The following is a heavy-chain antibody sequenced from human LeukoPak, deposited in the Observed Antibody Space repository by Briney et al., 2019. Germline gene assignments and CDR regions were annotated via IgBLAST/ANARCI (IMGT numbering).Heavy chain of an antibody. D-gene: IGHD5-24*01. CDR2: IYYSGST. Sequence: SETLSLTCTVSGGSISSYYWSWIRQPPGKGLEWIGYIYYSGSTNYNPSLKSRVTISVDTSKNQFSLKLSSVTAADSAVYYCAKGISVDGYNFERGADFWGQGTQVTVSS. CDR3: AKGISVDGYNFERGADF. J-gene: IGHJ4*02. CDR1: GGSISSYY. V-gene: IGHV4-59*08.